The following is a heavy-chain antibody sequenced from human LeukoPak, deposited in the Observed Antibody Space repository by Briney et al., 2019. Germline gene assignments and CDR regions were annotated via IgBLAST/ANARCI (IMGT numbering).Heavy chain of an antibody. J-gene: IGHJ4*02. CDR2: IYYSGST. V-gene: IGHV4-59*01. CDR3: ARVRYSYGPPYYFDY. Sequence: SETLSLTCTVSSDSLSSYYWSWIRQPPGKGREWMGDIYYSGSTNYNASLKSRVTISVDTSKKQFSLKLSSVTAADTAVYYCARVRYSYGPPYYFDYWGQGTLVTVSS. CDR1: SDSLSSYY. D-gene: IGHD5-18*01.